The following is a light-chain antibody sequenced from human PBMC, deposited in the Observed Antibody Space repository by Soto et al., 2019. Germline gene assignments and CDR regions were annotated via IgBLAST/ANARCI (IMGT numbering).Light chain of an antibody. CDR2: DND. J-gene: IGLJ2*01. Sequence: QSVLTQPPSVSAAPGQKVTISCSCSSSNIGNNYVFWYQQLPGTAPKLLIYDNDKRPSGIPDRFSGSKSGTSATLGITGLQTGDEADYYCATWDSSLSAGVFGGGTKLTVL. CDR3: ATWDSSLSAGV. V-gene: IGLV1-51*01. CDR1: SSNIGNNY.